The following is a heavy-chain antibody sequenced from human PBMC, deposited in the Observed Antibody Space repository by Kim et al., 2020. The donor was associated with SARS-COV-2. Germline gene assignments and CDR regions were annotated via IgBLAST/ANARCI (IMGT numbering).Heavy chain of an antibody. V-gene: IGHV1-3*01. CDR3: AREGSGSYNWLDP. D-gene: IGHD3-10*01. Sequence: YSQNFQGRLTLTRDTSATTAYMELSRLTSKDTAVYFCAREGSGSYNWLDPWGQGTLVTVSS. J-gene: IGHJ5*02.